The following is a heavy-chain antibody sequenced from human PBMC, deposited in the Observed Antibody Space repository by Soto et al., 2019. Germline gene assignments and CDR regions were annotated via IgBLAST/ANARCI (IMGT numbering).Heavy chain of an antibody. Sequence: EVQLVESGGGLVQPGGSLRLSCAASGFILSYYSMNWVRQAPGKGLEWISCISSSGSTKYYADSVKGRFTISRDNAKNSMYLQMNSLRAEDTAVYYCAREPLSRALSEAFDIWGQGTVVTVSS. CDR3: AREPLSRALSEAFDI. J-gene: IGHJ3*02. CDR1: GFILSYYS. D-gene: IGHD3-3*02. V-gene: IGHV3-48*01. CDR2: ISSSGSTK.